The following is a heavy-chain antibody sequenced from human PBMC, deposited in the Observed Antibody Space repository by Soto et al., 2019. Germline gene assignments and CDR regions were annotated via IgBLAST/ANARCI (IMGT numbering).Heavy chain of an antibody. Sequence: SLRLSCAASGFTFSSYGMHWVRQAPGKGLEWVAVISYDGSNKYYADSVKGRFTISRDNSKNTLYLQMNSLRAEDTAVYYCAKGAREISVTKPRDIYYYYGMDVWGQGTTVTVSS. CDR2: ISYDGSNK. CDR1: GFTFSSYG. D-gene: IGHD2-8*01. V-gene: IGHV3-30*18. J-gene: IGHJ6*02. CDR3: AKGAREISVTKPRDIYYYYGMDV.